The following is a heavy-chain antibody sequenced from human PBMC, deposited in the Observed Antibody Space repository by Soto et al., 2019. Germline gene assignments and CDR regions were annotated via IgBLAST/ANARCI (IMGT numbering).Heavy chain of an antibody. J-gene: IGHJ5*02. CDR3: TTLPEPYYDFWSGPRGNNWFDP. V-gene: IGHV3-15*01. Sequence: GGSLRLSCAASGFTFSNAWMSWVRQAPGKGLEWVGRIKSKTDGGTTDYAAPVKGRFTISRDDSKNTLYLQMNSLKTEDTAVYYCTTLPEPYYDFWSGPRGNNWFDPWGQGALVTVSS. CDR2: IKSKTDGGTT. CDR1: GFTFSNAW. D-gene: IGHD3-3*01.